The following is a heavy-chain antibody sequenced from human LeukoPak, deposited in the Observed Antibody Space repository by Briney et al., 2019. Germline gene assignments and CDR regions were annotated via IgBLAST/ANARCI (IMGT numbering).Heavy chain of an antibody. V-gene: IGHV3-7*01. J-gene: IGHJ4*02. Sequence: GGSLRLSCAASGFTFSSYWMSWVRQAPGKGLEWVANIKQDGSEKYYVDSVKGRFTISRDNAKNSLYLQMNSLRAEDTAVYYCARVAETPLQPPLDYWGQGTLVTVSS. CDR1: GFTFSSYW. CDR2: IKQDGSEK. CDR3: ARVAETPLQPPLDY. D-gene: IGHD1-1*01.